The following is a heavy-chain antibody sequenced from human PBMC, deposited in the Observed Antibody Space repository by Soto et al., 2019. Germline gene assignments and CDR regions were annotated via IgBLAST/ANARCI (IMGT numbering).Heavy chain of an antibody. V-gene: IGHV1-18*04. D-gene: IGHD6-19*01. Sequence: ASVKVSCKASGYTFTSYGISWVRQAPGQGLEWMGWISAYNGNTNYAQKLQGRVTMTTDTSTSTAYMELRSLRSDDTAVYYCARDGDSSGWYGWFDPWGQGTLVTVSS. CDR3: ARDGDSSGWYGWFDP. J-gene: IGHJ5*02. CDR2: ISAYNGNT. CDR1: GYTFTSYG.